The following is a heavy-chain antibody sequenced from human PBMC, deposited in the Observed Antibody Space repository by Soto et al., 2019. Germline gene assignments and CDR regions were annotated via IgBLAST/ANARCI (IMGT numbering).Heavy chain of an antibody. J-gene: IGHJ4*02. CDR3: ARDFSRVVVDPGY. V-gene: IGHV1-3*01. Sequence: GASVKVACKASGYSFTSYAMHLVRQAPGQRLEWMGWINADNSDTTYSQKFQGRVTITSDTCASTAYMELTSLRSEDTAVYYCARDFSRVVVDPGYWGQGTLVTVSS. CDR2: INADNSDT. CDR1: GYSFTSYA. D-gene: IGHD3-22*01.